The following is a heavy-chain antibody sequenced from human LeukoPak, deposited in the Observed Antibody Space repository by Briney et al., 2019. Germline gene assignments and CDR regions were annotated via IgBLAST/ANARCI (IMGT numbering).Heavy chain of an antibody. J-gene: IGHJ6*03. D-gene: IGHD5-18*01. CDR1: GGSFSGYY. CDR2: INHSGST. CDR3: ARGRIQLWTNYYYYYMDV. Sequence: SETLSLTCAVYGGSFSGYYWSWIRQPPGKGLEWIGEINHSGSTNYNPSLKSRVTISVDTSKNQFSLKLSSVTAADTAVYYCARGRIQLWTNYYYYYMDVWGKGTTVTVSS. V-gene: IGHV4-34*01.